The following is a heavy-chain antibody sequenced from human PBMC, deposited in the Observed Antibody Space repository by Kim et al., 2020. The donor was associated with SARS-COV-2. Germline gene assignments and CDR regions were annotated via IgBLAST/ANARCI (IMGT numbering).Heavy chain of an antibody. Sequence: GGSLRLSCSASAFPFNTYAMSWVRQAPGKGLECVSVISGDGSGTYYPASVKGRFTVSRDNSKNMLFLQMNSLIAEGTAIYYCVGRRLTPTLDFDFWGQG. CDR2: ISGDGSGT. V-gene: IGHV3-23*01. CDR3: VGRRLTPTLDFDF. CDR1: AFPFNTYA. J-gene: IGHJ4*02. D-gene: IGHD1-26*01.